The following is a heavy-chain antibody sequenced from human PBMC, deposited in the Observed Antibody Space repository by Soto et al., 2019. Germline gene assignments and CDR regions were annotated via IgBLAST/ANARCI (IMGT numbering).Heavy chain of an antibody. CDR2: INPNSGGT. Sequence: ASVKVSCKASGYTFTGYYMHWVRQAPGEGLEWMGWINPNSGGTNYAQKFNGWVTMTRDTSISTAYMELSRLRSDDTAVYYCARGAYYGSGSLYWFDPWGQGTLVTVSS. CDR1: GYTFTGYY. CDR3: ARGAYYGSGSLYWFDP. D-gene: IGHD3-10*01. V-gene: IGHV1-2*04. J-gene: IGHJ5*02.